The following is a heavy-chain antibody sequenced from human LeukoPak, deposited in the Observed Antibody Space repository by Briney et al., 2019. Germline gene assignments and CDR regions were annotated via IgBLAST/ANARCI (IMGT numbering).Heavy chain of an antibody. CDR1: GFTVSSYA. J-gene: IGHJ5*02. V-gene: IGHV3-30-3*01. D-gene: IGHD2-2*01. Sequence: GWSLRLSCAASGFTVSSYAMHWVRQAPGKGLEWVAVISYDGSNKYYADSVKGRFTISRDNSKNTLYLQMNSLRAEDTAVYYCARGGDIVVVPAAIGWFDPWGQGTLVTVSS. CDR2: ISYDGSNK. CDR3: ARGGDIVVVPAAIGWFDP.